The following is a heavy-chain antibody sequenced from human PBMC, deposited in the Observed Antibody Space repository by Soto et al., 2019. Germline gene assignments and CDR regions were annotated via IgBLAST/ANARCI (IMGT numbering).Heavy chain of an antibody. CDR3: AKGRGVSASLPPRVDF. D-gene: IGHD3-16*01. V-gene: IGHV3-23*01. CDR1: GFTFNNYA. CDR2: ISGGGDTT. Sequence: EVQLLESGGGLVQPGGSLRLSCAASGFTFNNYAMTWVRQAPGKGLEWVSAISGGGDTTSYAHSVKGRFTVSRDGSKHTLYLQMSSLRAEDTALYYCAKGRGVSASLPPRVDFWGQGTLVTVSS. J-gene: IGHJ4*02.